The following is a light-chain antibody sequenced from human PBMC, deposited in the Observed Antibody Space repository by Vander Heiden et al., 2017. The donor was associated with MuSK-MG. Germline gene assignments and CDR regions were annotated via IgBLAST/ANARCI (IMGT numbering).Light chain of an antibody. CDR1: QGISTH. CDR2: AAA. Sequence: DIQMTQSPSSLSASVGDRVTITCRASQGISTHLAWFQQKPGKVPSLLIYAAATLQSGVPSRFRGGGSGTDFTLTITSLQPEDVATYYCQKYNSVPFTFGPGTKVDIK. J-gene: IGKJ3*01. CDR3: QKYNSVPFT. V-gene: IGKV1-27*01.